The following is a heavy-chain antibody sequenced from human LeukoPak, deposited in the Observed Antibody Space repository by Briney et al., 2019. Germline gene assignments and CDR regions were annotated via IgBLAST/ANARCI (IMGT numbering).Heavy chain of an antibody. CDR1: GGSISSGDYY. Sequence: SQTLSLTCTVSGGSISSGDYYWSWIRQPPGKGLEWNGYIYYSGSTYYNPSLKSRVTISVDTSKNQFSLKLSSVTAADTAVYYCAREGRNGYDSSGYWYWGQGTLVTVSS. D-gene: IGHD3-22*01. CDR2: IYYSGST. J-gene: IGHJ4*02. CDR3: AREGRNGYDSSGYWY. V-gene: IGHV4-30-4*01.